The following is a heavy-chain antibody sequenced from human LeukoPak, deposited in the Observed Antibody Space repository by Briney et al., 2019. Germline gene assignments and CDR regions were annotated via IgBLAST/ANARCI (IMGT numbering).Heavy chain of an antibody. CDR3: ARDPYSGNYGAYYYYYMDV. V-gene: IGHV3-43D*03. CDR1: GFSFDDHA. D-gene: IGHD1-26*01. Sequence: PGGSLRLSCAASGFSFDDHAMHWVRQAPGKGLEWVSLINWDGSLIYYGDSVKGRFTISRDNAKNSLYLQMDSLRVEDTAVYYCARDPYSGNYGAYYYYYMDVWGKGTTVTISS. J-gene: IGHJ6*03. CDR2: INWDGSLI.